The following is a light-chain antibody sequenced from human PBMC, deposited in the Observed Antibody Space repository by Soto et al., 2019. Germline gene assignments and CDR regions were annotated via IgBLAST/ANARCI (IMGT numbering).Light chain of an antibody. CDR3: QQYGSSPIFT. CDR1: QSVSSSY. Sequence: EIVLTQSPGTLSLSPGERATLSCRASQSVSSSYLAWYQQKPGQAPRLLIYGTSTRATGIPDRFSGSGSGTDFTLTISRLEPEDFAVYYWQQYGSSPIFTFCPGTKVDIK. V-gene: IGKV3-20*01. CDR2: GTS. J-gene: IGKJ3*01.